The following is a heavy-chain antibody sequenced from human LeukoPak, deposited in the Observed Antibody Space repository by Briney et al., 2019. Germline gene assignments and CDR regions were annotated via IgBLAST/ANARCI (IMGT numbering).Heavy chain of an antibody. V-gene: IGHV4-39*07. CDR3: AREDALEYFQH. CDR2: IYYSGST. CDR1: GDSISSSGYY. J-gene: IGHJ1*01. Sequence: ASETLSLTCTVSGDSISSSGYYWGWIRQPPGKGLEWIGSIYYSGSTYYNPSLKSRVTISVDTSKNQFSLKLSSVTAADTAVYYCAREDALEYFQHWGQGTLVTVSS.